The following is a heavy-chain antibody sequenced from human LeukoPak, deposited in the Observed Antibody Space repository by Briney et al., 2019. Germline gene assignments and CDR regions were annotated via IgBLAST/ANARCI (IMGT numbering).Heavy chain of an antibody. V-gene: IGHV4-59*08. CDR1: GCSISSYY. CDR3: ARHEDGYNDQWEFDY. CDR2: IYYSGST. J-gene: IGHJ4*02. D-gene: IGHD5-24*01. Sequence: SATLTLTCSVSGCSISSYYWSWIPQSPGKGLEWIGYIYYSGSTNYNPSLKSRVTISVDTSKNQFSLKLSSVTAADTAVYYCARHEDGYNDQWEFDYWGQGTLVTVSS.